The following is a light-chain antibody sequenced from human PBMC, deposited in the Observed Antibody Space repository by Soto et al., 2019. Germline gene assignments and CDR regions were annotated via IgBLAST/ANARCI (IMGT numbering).Light chain of an antibody. J-gene: IGKJ5*01. V-gene: IGKV3-20*01. CDR1: QNLGDGR. CDR2: DAS. CDR3: QEHTSI. Sequence: VLTQSPGTLSLSPGERATLSCRANQNLGDGRLAWYQQKPGQPPTLLIYDASTRATGIPDRFSGSGSGTDFTLTISRLEPEDFAVYYCQEHTSIFGQGTRLEIK.